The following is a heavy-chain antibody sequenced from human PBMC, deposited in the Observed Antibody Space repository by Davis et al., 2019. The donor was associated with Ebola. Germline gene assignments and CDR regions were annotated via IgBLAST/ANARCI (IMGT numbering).Heavy chain of an antibody. V-gene: IGHV3-73*01. D-gene: IGHD6-13*01. CDR2: IRSKANSYAT. CDR1: GFTFSGSA. CDR3: TEQGSSSWDY. J-gene: IGHJ4*02. Sequence: GESLKISCAASGFTFSGSAMHWVRQASGKGLEWVGRIRSKANSYATAYAASVKGRFTISRDDSKNTAYLQMNSLKTEDTAVYYCTEQGSSSWDYWGQGTLVIVSS.